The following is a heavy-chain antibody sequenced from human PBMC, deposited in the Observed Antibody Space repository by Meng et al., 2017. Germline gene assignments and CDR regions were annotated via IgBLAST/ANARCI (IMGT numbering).Heavy chain of an antibody. CDR3: ARHSGYSGSYSDY. CDR2: IYPGDSDT. D-gene: IGHD1-26*01. J-gene: IGHJ4*02. V-gene: IGHV5-51*01. CDR1: GYSFTSYW. Sequence: KVSCKGSGYSFTSYWIGWVRQMPGKGLEWMGIIYPGDSDTRYSPSFQGQVTISADKSISTAYLQWSSLKASDTAMYYCARHSGYSGSYSDYWGQGTLVTGSS.